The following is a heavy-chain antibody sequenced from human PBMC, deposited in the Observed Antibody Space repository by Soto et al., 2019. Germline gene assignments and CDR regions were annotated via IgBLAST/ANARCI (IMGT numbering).Heavy chain of an antibody. D-gene: IGHD6-13*01. CDR3: ARDSDSSSWSDFDY. Sequence: ASVKVSCKASGYTFTGYYMHWVRQASGQGLEWMGWINPNSGGTNYAQKFQGWVTMTRDTSISTAYMELSRLRSDDTAVYYCARDSDSSSWSDFDYWGQGTLVTVSS. J-gene: IGHJ4*02. CDR2: INPNSGGT. V-gene: IGHV1-2*04. CDR1: GYTFTGYY.